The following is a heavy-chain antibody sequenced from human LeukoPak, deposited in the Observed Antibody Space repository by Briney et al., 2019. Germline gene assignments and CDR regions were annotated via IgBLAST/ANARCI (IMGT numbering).Heavy chain of an antibody. Sequence: GGSLRLSCAASGFTFSSFEMNWVRQAPGKGLEWVSSISSSSSYIYYADSVKGRFTISRDNAKNSLYLQMNSLRAEDTAVYYCARYYGDYVREFDYWGQGTLVTVSS. CDR3: ARYYGDYVREFDY. D-gene: IGHD4-17*01. V-gene: IGHV3-21*01. J-gene: IGHJ4*02. CDR1: GFTFSSFE. CDR2: ISSSSSYI.